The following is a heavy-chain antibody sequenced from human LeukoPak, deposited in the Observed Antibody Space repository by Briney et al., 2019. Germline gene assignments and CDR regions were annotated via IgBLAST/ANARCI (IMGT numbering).Heavy chain of an antibody. V-gene: IGHV4-59*01. J-gene: IGHJ4*02. CDR3: ARGYGGYYPTGY. Sequence: ETLSLTCTVSGGSISSYYWSWIRQPPGKGLEWIGYIYYSGSTNYNPSLKSRVPISVDTSKNQFSLKLSSVTAADTAVYYCARGYGGYYPTGYWGQGTLVTVSS. CDR1: GGSISSYY. CDR2: IYYSGST. D-gene: IGHD3-22*01.